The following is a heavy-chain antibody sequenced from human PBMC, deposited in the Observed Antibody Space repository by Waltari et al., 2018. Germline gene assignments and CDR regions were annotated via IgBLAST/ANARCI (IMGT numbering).Heavy chain of an antibody. V-gene: IGHV3-30-3*01. CDR1: GFTFSSYA. J-gene: IGHJ6*02. CDR3: ARSSPPGAYYYYYGMDV. Sequence: QVQLVESGGGVVQPGRSLRLSCAASGFTFSSYAMHWVRPAPGKGLEWVAFISYDGSNKYYADSVKGRFTISRDNSKNTLYLQMNSLRAEDTAVYYCARSSPPGAYYYYYGMDVWGQGTTVTVSS. CDR2: ISYDGSNK.